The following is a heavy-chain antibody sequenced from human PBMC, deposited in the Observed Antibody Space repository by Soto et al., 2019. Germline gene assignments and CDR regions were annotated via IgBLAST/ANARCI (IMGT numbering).Heavy chain of an antibody. CDR2: ISAYNGNT. D-gene: IGHD2-8*01. CDR3: ARDFGWYCTNGVCDRNNCFDP. Sequence: GSVKVSFKASGYTFTSYGISWVRQAPGQGLEWMGWISAYNGNTNYAQKLQGRVTMTTDTSTSTAYMELRSLRSDDTAVYYCARDFGWYCTNGVCDRNNCFDPWGQGTLVTVSS. V-gene: IGHV1-18*01. CDR1: GYTFTSYG. J-gene: IGHJ5*02.